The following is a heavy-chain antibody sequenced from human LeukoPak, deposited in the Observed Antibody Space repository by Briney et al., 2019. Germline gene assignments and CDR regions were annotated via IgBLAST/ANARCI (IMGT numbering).Heavy chain of an antibody. Sequence: PGRSLRLSCAASVFTVSSNYMSWVRQAPGKGLEWVSVIYSGGSTYYADSVKGRFTISRDNSKNTLYLQMNSLRAEDTAVYYCGRDSRGHRRPTYYFDYWGQGTLVTVSS. V-gene: IGHV3-66*01. CDR1: VFTVSSNY. CDR2: IYSGGST. CDR3: GRDSRGHRRPTYYFDY. J-gene: IGHJ4*02. D-gene: IGHD3-10*01.